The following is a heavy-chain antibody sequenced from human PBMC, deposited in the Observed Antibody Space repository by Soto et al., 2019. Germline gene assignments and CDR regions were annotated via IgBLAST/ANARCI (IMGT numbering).Heavy chain of an antibody. CDR2: IYYSGST. Sequence: QVQLQESGPGLVKPSETLSLTCTVSGGSISSYYWSWIRQPPGKELEWIGYIYYSGSTNYNPSLKSRVTISVDTSKNQFSLKLSSVTAADTAVYYCARRGFDPTFFDYWGQGTLVTVSS. CDR1: GGSISSYY. D-gene: IGHD3-16*01. CDR3: ARRGFDPTFFDY. V-gene: IGHV4-59*08. J-gene: IGHJ4*02.